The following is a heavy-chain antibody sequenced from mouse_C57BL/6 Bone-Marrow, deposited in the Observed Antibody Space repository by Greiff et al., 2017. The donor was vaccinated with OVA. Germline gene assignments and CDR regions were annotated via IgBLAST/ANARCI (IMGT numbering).Heavy chain of an antibody. CDR1: GYAFSSSW. Sequence: QVQLQQSGPELVKPGASVKISCKASGYAFSSSWMNWVKQRPGKGLEWIGRIYPGDGDTNYNGKFKGKATLTADKSSSTAYMQLSSLTSEDSAVYFCAREGIYYDYPPAFAYWGQGTLVTVSA. V-gene: IGHV1-82*01. CDR2: IYPGDGDT. CDR3: AREGIYYDYPPAFAY. J-gene: IGHJ3*01. D-gene: IGHD2-4*01.